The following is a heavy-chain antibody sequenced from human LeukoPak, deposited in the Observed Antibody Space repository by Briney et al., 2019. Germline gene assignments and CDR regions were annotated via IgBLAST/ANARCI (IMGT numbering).Heavy chain of an antibody. V-gene: IGHV3-21*01. J-gene: IGHJ4*02. CDR1: GFTFSSYS. CDR3: ARAGGSTVSHSDY. D-gene: IGHD4-17*01. CDR2: TSSSTSYI. Sequence: GGSLRLSCAASGFTFSSYSMNWIRQAPGKGLEWVSSTSSSTSYIYYADSVKGRFTISKDNAKNSLYLQMNSLRAEDTAVYYCARAGGSTVSHSDYWGQGTLVTVSS.